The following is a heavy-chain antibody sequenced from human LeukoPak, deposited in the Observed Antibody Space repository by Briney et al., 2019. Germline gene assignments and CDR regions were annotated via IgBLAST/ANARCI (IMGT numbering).Heavy chain of an antibody. CDR1: GGTFSSYA. V-gene: IGHV1-69*04. D-gene: IGHD6-19*01. CDR2: IIPIFGIA. Sequence: GASVKVSCKASGGTFSSYAISCVRQAPGQGLEWMGRIIPIFGIANYAQKFQGRVTITADKSTSTAYMELSSLRSGDTAVYYCARSQSIAVAGDIWGQGTMVTVSS. CDR3: ARSQSIAVAGDI. J-gene: IGHJ3*02.